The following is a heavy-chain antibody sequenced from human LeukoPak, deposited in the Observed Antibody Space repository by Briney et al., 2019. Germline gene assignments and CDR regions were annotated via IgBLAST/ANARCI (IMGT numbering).Heavy chain of an antibody. Sequence: GGSLRLSCAASGFTFSSYAMSWVRQAPGKGVEWVSAISGSGGSTYYADSVKGRFTISRDNSKNTLYLQMNSLRAEDTAVYYCAKMSSGWPNYFDYWGQGTLVTVSS. V-gene: IGHV3-23*01. CDR2: ISGSGGST. CDR1: GFTFSSYA. J-gene: IGHJ4*02. D-gene: IGHD6-19*01. CDR3: AKMSSGWPNYFDY.